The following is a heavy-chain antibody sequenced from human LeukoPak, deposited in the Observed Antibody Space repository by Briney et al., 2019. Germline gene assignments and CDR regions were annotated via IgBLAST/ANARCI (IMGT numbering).Heavy chain of an antibody. J-gene: IGHJ3*02. D-gene: IGHD3-22*01. V-gene: IGHV6-1*01. CDR1: GDSVSSNSAA. CDR2: TYYRSKWYN. Sequence: SQTLSLTCALPGDSVSSNSAAWNWIRQSPSRGLEWLGRTYYRSKWYNDYAVSVKSRITINPHTSKKQFSLQLNSVTPEDTAVYYCARDLGDSSGYYYPHAFDIWGQGTMVTVSS. CDR3: ARDLGDSSGYYYPHAFDI.